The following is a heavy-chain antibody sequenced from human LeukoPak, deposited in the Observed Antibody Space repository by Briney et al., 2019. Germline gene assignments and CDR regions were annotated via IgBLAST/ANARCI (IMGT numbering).Heavy chain of an antibody. J-gene: IGHJ4*02. V-gene: IGHV1-2*02. Sequence: ASVTVSCKASGYTFTGYYMHWVRQAPGQGLEWMGWINPNSGGTNYAQKFQGRVTMTRDTSITTAYMELSRLRSDDTAVYYCAREEGSGCYDSWGQGTRLTVSS. CDR3: AREEGSGCYDS. D-gene: IGHD6-19*01. CDR1: GYTFTGYY. CDR2: INPNSGGT.